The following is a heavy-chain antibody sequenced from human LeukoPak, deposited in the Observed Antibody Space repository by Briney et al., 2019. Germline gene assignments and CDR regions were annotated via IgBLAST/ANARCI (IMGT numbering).Heavy chain of an antibody. J-gene: IGHJ4*02. CDR3: ARKGGDCYSGPCYDY. Sequence: ASVKVSCKASGYTFTSYYMHWVRQAPGQGLEWMGIINPSGGSTNYAQKFQGRVTITADESTSTAYMELSSLRSEDTAVYYCARKGGDCYSGPCYDYWGQGTLVTVSS. D-gene: IGHD2-21*02. CDR1: GYTFTSYY. CDR2: INPSGGST. V-gene: IGHV1-46*01.